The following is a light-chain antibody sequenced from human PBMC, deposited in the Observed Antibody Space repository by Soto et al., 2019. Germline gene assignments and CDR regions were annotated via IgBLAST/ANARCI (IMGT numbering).Light chain of an antibody. CDR2: EVS. CDR1: SNDVGGYNF. CDR3: SSYAGNNIFYV. Sequence: QSALIQPPSVSGSPGQSATISCAGTSNDVGGYNFVSWYQQHPGKAPKLMIFEVSKRPSGVPDRFSGSKSGNTASLTVSGLQAEDEADYYCSSYAGNNIFYVFGTGTKVTVL. J-gene: IGLJ1*01. V-gene: IGLV2-8*01.